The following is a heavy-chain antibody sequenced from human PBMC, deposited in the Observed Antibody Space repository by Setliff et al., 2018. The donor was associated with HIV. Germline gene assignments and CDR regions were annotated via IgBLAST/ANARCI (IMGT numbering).Heavy chain of an antibody. CDR3: ARRGGAIGYDRTRRPSFNAFDI. J-gene: IGHJ3*02. V-gene: IGHV4-34*01. CDR1: GGSFSGYY. CDR2: INHSGST. D-gene: IGHD3-22*01. Sequence: PSETLSLTCAVYGGSFSGYYWSWIRQPPGKGLEWIGEINHSGSTNYNPSLKSRVTISVDTSKNQFPLKLSSVTAADTAVYYCARRGGAIGYDRTRRPSFNAFDIWGQGTMVTVSS.